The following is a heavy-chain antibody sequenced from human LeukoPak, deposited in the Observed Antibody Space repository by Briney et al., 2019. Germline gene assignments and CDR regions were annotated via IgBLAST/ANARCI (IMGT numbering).Heavy chain of an antibody. V-gene: IGHV4-34*01. D-gene: IGHD1-14*01. J-gene: IGHJ6*03. CDR3: ARGGASTGYYYYMDV. Sequence: SETLSLTCAVYGGSFSGYYWSWIRQPPGKGLEWIGEINHSGSTNYNPSLKSRVTISVDTSKNQFSLRLSSVTAANTAVYYCARGGASTGYYYYMDVWGKGTTVTVSS. CDR1: GGSFSGYY. CDR2: INHSGST.